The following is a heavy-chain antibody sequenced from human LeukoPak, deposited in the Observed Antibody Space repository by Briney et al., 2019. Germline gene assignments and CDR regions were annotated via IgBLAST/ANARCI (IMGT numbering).Heavy chain of an antibody. V-gene: IGHV4-59*01. Sequence: SETLSLTCTVSGGSISSYYWRWIRQPPGKGLEWIGYIYYSGSTNYNPSLKSRVTISVDTSKNQFSLKLSSVTAADTAVYYCASVTSGYNDYWGQGTLVTVSS. CDR2: IYYSGST. CDR3: ASVTSGYNDY. J-gene: IGHJ4*02. CDR1: GGSISSYY. D-gene: IGHD5-24*01.